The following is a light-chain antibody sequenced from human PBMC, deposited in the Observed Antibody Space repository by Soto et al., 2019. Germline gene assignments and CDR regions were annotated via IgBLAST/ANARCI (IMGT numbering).Light chain of an antibody. V-gene: IGLV2-8*01. CDR1: SSDVGGYDY. CDR3: SSYVSTDGCYV. J-gene: IGLJ1*01. Sequence: SALTQPPSATGGPGQSVTITCTGTSSDVGGYDYVSLYQQHLGKAPKLIIYELNKRHSGVPDRFSGSKSGNSASLTVSGQHAEYGAEDHCSSYVSTDGCYVCTTGTQVTV. CDR2: ELN.